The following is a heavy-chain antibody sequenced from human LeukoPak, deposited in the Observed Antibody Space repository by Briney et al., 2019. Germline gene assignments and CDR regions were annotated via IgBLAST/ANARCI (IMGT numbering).Heavy chain of an antibody. J-gene: IGHJ4*02. D-gene: IGHD4-17*01. Sequence: GGSLRFSCAASGFTFSSYAMSWVRQAPGKGLEWVSAISGSGGSTYYADSVKGRFTISRDNSKNTLYLQMNSLRAEDTAVYYCAKVLFHYGDYGKIDYWGQGTLVTVSS. V-gene: IGHV3-23*01. CDR1: GFTFSSYA. CDR3: AKVLFHYGDYGKIDY. CDR2: ISGSGGST.